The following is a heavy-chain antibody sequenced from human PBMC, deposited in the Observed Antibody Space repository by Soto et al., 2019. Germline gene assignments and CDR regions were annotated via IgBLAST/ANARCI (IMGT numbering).Heavy chain of an antibody. CDR2: ISSSGYI. J-gene: IGHJ6*02. CDR1: GFNFNSYT. CDR3: ARDCRGGSCYPGMDV. V-gene: IGHV3-21*01. Sequence: NPGGSLRLSCAASGFNFNSYTINWVRQAPGKRLEWLSSISSSGYIFSTDSVRGRFTISRDNAKNSVYLQINSLRAEDTAVYFCARDCRGGSCYPGMDVWGQGTTVTVSS. D-gene: IGHD2-15*01.